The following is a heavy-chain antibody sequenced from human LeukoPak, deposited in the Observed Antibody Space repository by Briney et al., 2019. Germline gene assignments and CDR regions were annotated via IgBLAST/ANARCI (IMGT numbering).Heavy chain of an antibody. CDR3: SRRSGTYTLYLDV. CDR1: GHSVGSGDL. CDR2: VSHSRYT. Sequence: PAETLCLTCDVSGHSVGSGDLWTVGRQPPGKVLEGIGEVSHSRYTNYHPSLESRVAISIAKSHNLFYLTVRYVSAADRAVYFCSRRSGTYTLYLDVWGRGTLITVSS. D-gene: IGHD3-10*01. V-gene: IGHV4/OR15-8*02. J-gene: IGHJ2*01.